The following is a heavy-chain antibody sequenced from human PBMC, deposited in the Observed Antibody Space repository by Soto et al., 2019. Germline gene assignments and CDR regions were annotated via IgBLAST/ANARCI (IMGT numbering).Heavy chain of an antibody. CDR1: GDSVNSVSDY. D-gene: IGHD3-10*01. CDR3: ARGVGFGYYYYHMDL. V-gene: IGHV4-61*01. Sequence: SETLSLTCTVSGDSVNSVSDYCSWIRQPPGKGLEWIGYIYYSGSADYNPSLGSRVTISIDTSKNQFSLKLTSVTAADTAVYYCARGVGFGYYYYHMDLWGQGTTVTVSS. J-gene: IGHJ6*02. CDR2: IYYSGSA.